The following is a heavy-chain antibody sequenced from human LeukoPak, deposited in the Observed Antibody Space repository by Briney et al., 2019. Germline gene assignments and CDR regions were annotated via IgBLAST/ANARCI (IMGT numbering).Heavy chain of an antibody. CDR2: IKQDGSEK. V-gene: IGHV3-7*01. J-gene: IGHJ3*02. Sequence: GGSLRLSCAASGFTFSSYWMSWVRQASGKGLQWVATIKQDGSEKYYVDSVKGRFTISRDNAKNSLYLQMNSLRAEDTAVYYCARLSPLDAFDIWGHGTMVTVYS. CDR1: GFTFSSYW. CDR3: ARLSPLDAFDI.